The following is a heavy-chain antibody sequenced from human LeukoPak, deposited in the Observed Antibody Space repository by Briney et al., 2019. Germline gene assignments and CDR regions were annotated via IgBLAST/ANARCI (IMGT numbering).Heavy chain of an antibody. V-gene: IGHV3-20*04. CDR1: GCTFDDYG. CDR2: INWNGGST. J-gene: IGHJ4*02. D-gene: IGHD2-2*02. Sequence: GGSLRLSCAASGCTFDDYGMSWVRQAPGKGLEWVSGINWNGGSTGYADSVKGRFTISRDNAKNSLYLQMNSLRAEDTALYYCAREGELGGYCSSTSCYTFDYWGQGTLVTVSS. CDR3: AREGELGGYCSSTSCYTFDY.